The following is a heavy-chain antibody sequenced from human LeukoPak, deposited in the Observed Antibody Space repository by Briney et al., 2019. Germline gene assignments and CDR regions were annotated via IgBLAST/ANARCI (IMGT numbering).Heavy chain of an antibody. D-gene: IGHD3-3*01. Sequence: GASVKVSCKASGYTFMNHGMNWVRQAPGQGLEWLGWISAYNGNTNYESKLQGRATLTTDTSTNTAYMELRGLRFDDTAVYYCARGAYDLWSAYSSSAYFDYWGQGTLVTVSS. V-gene: IGHV1-18*01. CDR3: ARGAYDLWSAYSSSAYFDY. CDR1: GYTFMNHG. J-gene: IGHJ4*02. CDR2: ISAYNGNT.